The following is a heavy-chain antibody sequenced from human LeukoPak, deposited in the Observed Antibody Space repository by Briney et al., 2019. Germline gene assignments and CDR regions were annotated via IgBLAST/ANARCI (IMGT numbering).Heavy chain of an antibody. Sequence: SETLSLTCTVSGGSISSSSYYWGWIRRPPGKGLEWIGSIYYSGSTYYNPSLKSRVTISVDTSKNQFSLKLSSVTAADTAVYYCARCRKTTVTTGDWFDPWGQGTLVTVSS. D-gene: IGHD4-17*01. CDR2: IYYSGST. CDR3: ARCRKTTVTTGDWFDP. CDR1: GGSISSSSYY. V-gene: IGHV4-39*01. J-gene: IGHJ5*02.